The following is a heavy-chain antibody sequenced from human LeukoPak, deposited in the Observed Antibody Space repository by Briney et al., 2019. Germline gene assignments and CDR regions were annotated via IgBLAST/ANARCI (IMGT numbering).Heavy chain of an antibody. CDR1: GGSISSYH. Sequence: SETLSLTCTFSGGSISSYHWNWIRQTPGKGLEWIGYMYYTGVSNYNPSLKSRVAISVDSSKNQFSLKVSSVTAADTAIYYCTTIKRGDIFGYFDFWGQGALVTVSS. CDR2: MYYTGVS. J-gene: IGHJ4*02. V-gene: IGHV4-59*01. CDR3: TTIKRGDIFGYFDF. D-gene: IGHD5-18*01.